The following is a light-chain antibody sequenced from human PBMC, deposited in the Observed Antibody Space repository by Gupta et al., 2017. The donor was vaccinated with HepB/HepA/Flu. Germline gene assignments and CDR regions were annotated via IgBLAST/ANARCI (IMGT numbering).Light chain of an antibody. V-gene: IGKV1-5*03. Sequence: DTQMTQSPSTLSASVGDRVTIPCRASQSISDWLAWYQQKPGKTPKLIIYKASRVEGGDPSRFSGRGYVKEFIPTRSRLQPDDCAYYYGQQDNTYLTFGQGTKVEVK. CDR1: QSISDW. CDR3: QQDNTYLT. CDR2: KAS. J-gene: IGKJ1*01.